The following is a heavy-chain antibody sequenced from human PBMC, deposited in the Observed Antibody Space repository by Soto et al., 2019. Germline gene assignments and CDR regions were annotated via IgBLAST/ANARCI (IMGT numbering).Heavy chain of an antibody. J-gene: IGHJ6*03. V-gene: IGHV4-31*03. CDR1: GGSVSSCGYY. CDR2: VYYSGST. D-gene: IGHD4-17*01. CDR3: ARDSYLQGVTTSYYMYV. Sequence: TSETLSLTCTVSGGSVSSCGYYWSWIRQHPGKGLEWIGFVYYSGSTYYNPSLKSRVTISVDTSKNQFSLKLSSVTAADTAVYYCARDSYLQGVTTSYYMYVWGKGTTVTVSS.